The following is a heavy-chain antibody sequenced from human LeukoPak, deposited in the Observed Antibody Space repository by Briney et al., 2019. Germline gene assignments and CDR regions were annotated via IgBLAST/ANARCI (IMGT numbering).Heavy chain of an antibody. CDR2: TYYRGST. Sequence: SETLSLTCTVSGGSISSYYWSWIREPPGKGLEWIAYTYYRGSTNYNPSLKSRVTISVATSKNQFSLTLSSVTAADTAIYYCARHRGSDWFDPWGQGTLVTVSS. V-gene: IGHV4-59*01. D-gene: IGHD3-10*01. CDR1: GGSISSYY. CDR3: ARHRGSDWFDP. J-gene: IGHJ5*02.